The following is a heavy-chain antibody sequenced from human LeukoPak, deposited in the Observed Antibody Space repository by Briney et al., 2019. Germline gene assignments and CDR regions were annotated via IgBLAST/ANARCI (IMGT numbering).Heavy chain of an antibody. CDR3: ANEKMPSGNFDF. D-gene: IGHD1-26*01. J-gene: IGHJ4*02. CDR1: GYTFTDYY. V-gene: IGHV1-2*02. Sequence: ASVTVSCKTSGYTFTDYYIHCMRQAPGQGLEWRGGINPKRDLRNYAQKFEGRVAMTRDTSISTAYLELNSLTSDDTAMYYRANEKMPSGNFDFWGQGSLVTVSS. CDR2: INPKRDLR.